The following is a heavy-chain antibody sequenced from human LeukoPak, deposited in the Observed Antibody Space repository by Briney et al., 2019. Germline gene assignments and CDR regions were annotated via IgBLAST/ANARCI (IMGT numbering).Heavy chain of an antibody. CDR2: INPNSGGT. J-gene: IGHJ4*02. CDR1: GFTFTGYY. CDR3: ARDLFYSVSGTYYNVGRVFNY. Sequence: GASVKASCKASGFTFTGYYMHWVRQAPGQGLEWMGWINPNSGGTNYAQEFQGRVTMTRDTSITTAYMELTSLRSDDTAVYYCARDLFYSVSGTYYNVGRVFNYWGQGTLVTVSS. D-gene: IGHD3-10*01. V-gene: IGHV1-2*02.